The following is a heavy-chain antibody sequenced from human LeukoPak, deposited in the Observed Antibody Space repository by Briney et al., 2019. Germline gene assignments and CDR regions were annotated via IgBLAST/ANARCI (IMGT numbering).Heavy chain of an antibody. Sequence: ASVKVSCKASGYTFTSYDINWVRQATGQELEWMGWMNPNSGNTGYAQKFQGRVTMTRNTSINTAYMELSSLRSEDTAAYYCARAPEWGKSNFYYYMDVWGKGTTVTVSS. J-gene: IGHJ6*03. V-gene: IGHV1-8*01. CDR2: MNPNSGNT. CDR3: ARAPEWGKSNFYYYMDV. D-gene: IGHD1-26*01. CDR1: GYTFTSYD.